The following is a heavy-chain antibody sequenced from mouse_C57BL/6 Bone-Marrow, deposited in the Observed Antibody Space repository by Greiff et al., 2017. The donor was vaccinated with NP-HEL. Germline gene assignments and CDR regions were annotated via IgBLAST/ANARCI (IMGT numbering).Heavy chain of an antibody. CDR1: GYTFTSYW. J-gene: IGHJ4*01. D-gene: IGHD2-2*01. CDR3: ARLLWLRDYAMDY. V-gene: IGHV1-59*01. Sequence: QVQLKQPGAELVRPGTSVKLSCKASGYTFTSYWMHWVKQRPGQGLEWIGVIDPSDSYTNYNQKFKGKATLTVDTSSSTAYMQLSSLTSEDSAVYYCARLLWLRDYAMDYWGQGTSVTVSS. CDR2: IDPSDSYT.